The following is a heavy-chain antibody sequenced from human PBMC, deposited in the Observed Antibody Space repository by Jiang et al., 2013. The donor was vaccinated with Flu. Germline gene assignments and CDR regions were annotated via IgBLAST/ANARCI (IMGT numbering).Heavy chain of an antibody. CDR3: ARDQPLVGFGEGDGHYFDY. Sequence: GGGLVQPGGSLRLSCAASGFTFSSYWMSWVRQAPGKGLEWVANIKQDGSEKYYVDSVKGRFTISRDNAKNSLYLQMNSLRAEDTAVYYCARDQPLVGFGEGDGHYFDYWGQGTLVTVSS. D-gene: IGHD3-10*01. CDR2: IKQDGSEK. V-gene: IGHV3-7*05. J-gene: IGHJ4*02. CDR1: GFTFSSYW.